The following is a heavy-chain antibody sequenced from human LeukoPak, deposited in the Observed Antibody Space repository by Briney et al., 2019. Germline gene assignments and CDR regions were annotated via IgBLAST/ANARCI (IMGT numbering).Heavy chain of an antibody. J-gene: IGHJ4*02. V-gene: IGHV1-69*04. CDR3: ARDRHGLKESPTHLIGY. CDR2: IIPILGIA. CDR1: GGTFSSYA. Sequence: SVKVSCKASGGTFSSYAISWVRQAPGQGLEWKGRIIPILGIANYAQKFQGRVTITADKSTSTAYMELSSLRSEDTAVYYCARDRHGLKESPTHLIGYWGQGTLVTVSS.